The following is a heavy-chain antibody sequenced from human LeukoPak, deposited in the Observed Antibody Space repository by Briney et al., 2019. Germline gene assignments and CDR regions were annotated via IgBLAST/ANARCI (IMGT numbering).Heavy chain of an antibody. V-gene: IGHV1-69*05. D-gene: IGHD5-12*01. CDR3: ATLAYSGFGPRSDSDY. J-gene: IGHJ4*02. CDR1: GDTLSSDA. Sequence: ASVKVSCKASGDTLSSDAVNCVRQAPGQGLEWMGGIIPMFGTTIFAPKFQGRLTVTTDASTSTGYMELTSLQSEDTAVYYCATLAYSGFGPRSDSDYWGQGTLVTVSS. CDR2: IIPMFGTT.